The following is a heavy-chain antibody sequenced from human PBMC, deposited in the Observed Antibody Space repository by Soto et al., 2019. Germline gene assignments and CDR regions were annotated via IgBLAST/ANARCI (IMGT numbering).Heavy chain of an antibody. CDR2: IYNSRST. CDR1: GGSISSGGYY. Sequence: QVQLQESGPGLVKPSQTLSLTCTVSGGSISSGGYYWSWIRQHPGKGLEWVGYIYNSRSTSYNPSLQSRINMSADTTKNQFPLRLPPVAAADTAVYYGARQYDDSIPSSFDPWGQGPLVTVS. CDR3: ARQYDDSIPSSFDP. J-gene: IGHJ5*02. D-gene: IGHD4-4*01. V-gene: IGHV4-31*03.